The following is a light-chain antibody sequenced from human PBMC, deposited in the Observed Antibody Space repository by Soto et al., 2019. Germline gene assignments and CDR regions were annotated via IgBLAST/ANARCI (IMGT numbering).Light chain of an antibody. CDR3: QQRSNWLHT. Sequence: PGERATLSCRASQSVSSYLAWYQQKPGQAPRLLIYDASNRATGIPARFSGSGSGTDFTLTISCLEPEDFAVYYCQQRSNWLHTFGQGTRLEIK. CDR2: DAS. V-gene: IGKV3-11*01. J-gene: IGKJ5*01. CDR1: QSVSSY.